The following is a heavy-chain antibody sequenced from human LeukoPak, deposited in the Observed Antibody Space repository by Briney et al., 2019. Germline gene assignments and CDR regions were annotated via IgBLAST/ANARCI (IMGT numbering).Heavy chain of an antibody. CDR1: GYTLTELS. D-gene: IGHD1-26*01. CDR2: ISAYNGNT. J-gene: IGHJ3*02. V-gene: IGHV1-18*01. Sequence: ASVKVSCKVSGYTLTELSMHWVRQAPGQGLEWMGWISAYNGNTNYAQKLQGRVTMTTDTSTSTAYMELRSLRSDDTAVYYCARLIVGVHDAFDIWGQGTMVTASS. CDR3: ARLIVGVHDAFDI.